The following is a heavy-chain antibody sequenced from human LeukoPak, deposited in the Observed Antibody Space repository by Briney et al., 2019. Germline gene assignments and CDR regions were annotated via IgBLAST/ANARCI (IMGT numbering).Heavy chain of an antibody. V-gene: IGHV4-61*02. J-gene: IGHJ5*02. CDR2: IYTSGST. CDR3: AGQSYYYGSGSYVSWFDP. CDR1: GGSISSGSYY. D-gene: IGHD3-10*01. Sequence: SETLSLTCTVSGGSISSGSYYWSWIRQPAGKGLEWIGRIYTSGSTNYNPSLKSRVTISVDTSKNQFSLKLSSVTAADTAVYYCAGQSYYYGSGSYVSWFDPWGQGTLVTVSS.